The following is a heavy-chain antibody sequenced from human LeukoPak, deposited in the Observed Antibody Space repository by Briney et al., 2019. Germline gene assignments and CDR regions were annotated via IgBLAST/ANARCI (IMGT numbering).Heavy chain of an antibody. Sequence: PSETLSLTCTVSGGSISSGGYSWSWIRQHPGKGLEWIGSIYYSGSTYYNPSLKSRVTISVDTSKNQFSLKLSSVTAADTAVYYCARLGAPGDNWFDPWGQGTLVTVSS. V-gene: IGHV4-39*01. CDR1: GGSISSGGYS. D-gene: IGHD1-26*01. J-gene: IGHJ5*02. CDR2: IYYSGST. CDR3: ARLGAPGDNWFDP.